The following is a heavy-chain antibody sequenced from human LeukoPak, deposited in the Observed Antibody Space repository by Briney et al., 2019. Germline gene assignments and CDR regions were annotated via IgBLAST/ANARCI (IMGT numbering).Heavy chain of an antibody. CDR3: ARVSKDYDFWSGYEIESSYYMDV. V-gene: IGHV1-18*01. D-gene: IGHD3-3*01. J-gene: IGHJ6*03. CDR2: ISTYNGNS. CDR1: GYTFTSYG. Sequence: ASVKVSCKASGYTFTSYGITWVRQAPGQGLEWMGWISTYNGNSNYAQKLQGRVTMTRDTSISTAYMELSRLRSDDTAVYYCARVSKDYDFWSGYEIESSYYMDVWGKGTTVTVSS.